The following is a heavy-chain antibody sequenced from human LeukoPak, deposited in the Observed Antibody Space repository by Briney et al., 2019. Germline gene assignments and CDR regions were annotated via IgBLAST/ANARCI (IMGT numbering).Heavy chain of an antibody. J-gene: IGHJ4*02. CDR1: GTSFSSYY. CDR2: VNHSGYT. CDR3: ARMTTGHDY. Sequence: PSETLSLTCGVSGTSFSSYYRSWIRQTTGKGLEWIGEVNHSGYTNMNPSLKGRVTISVDTSKNQFSLRMSTVTAADTAVYFCARMTTGHDYWGQGTLVTVSS. D-gene: IGHD4-17*01. V-gene: IGHV4-34*01.